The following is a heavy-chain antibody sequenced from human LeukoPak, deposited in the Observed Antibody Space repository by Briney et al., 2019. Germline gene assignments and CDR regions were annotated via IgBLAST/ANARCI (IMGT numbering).Heavy chain of an antibody. V-gene: IGHV1-3*01. J-gene: IGHJ4*02. CDR2: INAGNGDT. CDR3: ARGYCSSTSCQYYFDY. D-gene: IGHD2-2*01. Sequence: GASVKVSCKASGYTLTNYALHWVRQAPGQRLEWMGWINAGNGDTRYSQRFQGRVTITRDTSVSTVDMELSSLRSEDTAVYYCARGYCSSTSCQYYFDYWGQGTLVTVSS. CDR1: GYTLTNYA.